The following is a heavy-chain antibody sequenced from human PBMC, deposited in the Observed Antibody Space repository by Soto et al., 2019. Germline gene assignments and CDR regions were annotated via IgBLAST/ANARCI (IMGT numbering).Heavy chain of an antibody. Sequence: EVQLVESGGGLVQPGGSLRLSCAASGFTFSSYSMNWVRQAPGKGLEWVSYISSSSSTIYYADSVKGRFTISRDNAKNSLYLQMNSLRAEDTAVYYCARDGPVVVTPNDYWGQGTLVTVSS. V-gene: IGHV3-48*01. CDR2: ISSSSSTI. CDR1: GFTFSSYS. J-gene: IGHJ4*02. CDR3: ARDGPVVVTPNDY. D-gene: IGHD2-21*02.